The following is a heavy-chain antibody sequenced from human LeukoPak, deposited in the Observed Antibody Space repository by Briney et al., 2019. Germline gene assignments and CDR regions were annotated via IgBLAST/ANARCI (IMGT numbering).Heavy chain of an antibody. J-gene: IGHJ4*02. V-gene: IGHV3-33*08. CDR2: IWYDGSNK. CDR1: GFTFSSYS. Sequence: GGSLRLSCAASGFTFSSYSMNWVRQAPGKGLEWVAVIWYDGSNKYYADSVKGRFTISRDNSKNTLYLQMNSLRAEDTAVYYCARSDIVVVPAADYWGQGTLVTVSS. CDR3: ARSDIVVVPAADY. D-gene: IGHD2-2*01.